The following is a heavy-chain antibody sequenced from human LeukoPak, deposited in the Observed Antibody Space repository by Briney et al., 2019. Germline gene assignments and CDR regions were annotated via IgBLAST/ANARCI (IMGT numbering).Heavy chain of an antibody. Sequence: ASVKVSCKASGYTFTSYAIHWVRQAPGQRLEWMGWINAYNGDTEYSQKFQGRVTITRDTSASTAYMELSTLRSEDTAVYYCARPLDYGGHPDYWGQGTLVTVSS. V-gene: IGHV1-3*01. CDR1: GYTFTSYA. D-gene: IGHD4-23*01. J-gene: IGHJ4*02. CDR3: ARPLDYGGHPDY. CDR2: INAYNGDT.